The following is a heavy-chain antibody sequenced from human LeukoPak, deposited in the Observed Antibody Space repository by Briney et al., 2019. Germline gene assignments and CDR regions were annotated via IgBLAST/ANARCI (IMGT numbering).Heavy chain of an antibody. CDR1: GFTFSSYW. CDR2: IEQDGSEK. D-gene: IGHD3-9*01. CDR3: ARDRDGYDILTGHYYYYMDV. Sequence: PGGSLRLSCAASGFTFSSYWMSWVRQAPGKGLEWVANIEQDGSEKYYVDSVKGRFTISRDNAKNSLYLQMNSLRAEDTAVYYCARDRDGYDILTGHYYYYMDVWGKGTTVTISS. V-gene: IGHV3-7*01. J-gene: IGHJ6*03.